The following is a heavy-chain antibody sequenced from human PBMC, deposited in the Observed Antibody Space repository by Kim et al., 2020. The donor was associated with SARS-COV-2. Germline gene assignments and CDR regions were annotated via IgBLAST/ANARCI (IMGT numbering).Heavy chain of an antibody. CDR3: AREGCSGGSCYSAALDI. V-gene: IGHV3-74*01. D-gene: IGHD2-15*01. Sequence: VKGRVTISRDNAKNRLYLQMNSLRAEDTAVYYCAREGCSGGSCYSAALDIWGHGTMVTVSS. J-gene: IGHJ3*02.